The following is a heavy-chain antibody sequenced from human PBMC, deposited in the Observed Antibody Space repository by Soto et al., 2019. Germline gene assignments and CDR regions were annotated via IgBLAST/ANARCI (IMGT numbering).Heavy chain of an antibody. CDR1: GYTFSSYG. CDR3: ARRNNAGSGDNIYYFDY. V-gene: IGHV1-18*01. CDR2: ISPYNGVT. J-gene: IGHJ4*02. Sequence: QVQLVQSGAEVKKPGASVKVSCKASGYTFSSYGIAWVRQAPGQGLEWMGWISPYNGVTNYAQKLQGRVTVTTDTSMNTAYREQSSLRADDTAVYDCARRNNAGSGDNIYYFDYWGQGTLVTFSA. D-gene: IGHD3-10*01.